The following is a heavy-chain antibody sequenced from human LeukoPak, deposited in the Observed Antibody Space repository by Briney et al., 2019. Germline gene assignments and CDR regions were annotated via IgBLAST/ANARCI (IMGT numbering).Heavy chain of an antibody. V-gene: IGHV4-59*08. CDR2: IYYSGST. J-gene: IGHJ4*02. D-gene: IGHD3-22*01. Sequence: SETLSLTCTVSGGSINRYYWSWLRQPPGKGLEWIGYIYYSGSTNYNPSLKSRVTISVDTSKNQFSLKLSSVTAADTAVYYCARLGYYDSSGRDYWGQGTLVTVPS. CDR1: GGSINRYY. CDR3: ARLGYYDSSGRDY.